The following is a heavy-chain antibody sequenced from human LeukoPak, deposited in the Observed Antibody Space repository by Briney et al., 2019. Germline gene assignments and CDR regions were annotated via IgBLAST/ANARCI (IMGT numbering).Heavy chain of an antibody. CDR3: AVNPYYDILTGYSDDALDI. Sequence: ASVKVSCKASGYTFTSYGISWVRQAPGQGLEWMGWISAYNGNTNYAQKLQGRVTMTTDTSTSTAYMELRSLRSDDTAVYYCAVNPYYDILTGYSDDALDIWGQGTMVTVSS. CDR1: GYTFTSYG. J-gene: IGHJ3*02. CDR2: ISAYNGNT. D-gene: IGHD3-9*01. V-gene: IGHV1-18*01.